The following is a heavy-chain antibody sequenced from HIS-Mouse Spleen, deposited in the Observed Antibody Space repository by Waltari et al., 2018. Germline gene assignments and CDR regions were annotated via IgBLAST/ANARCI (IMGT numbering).Heavy chain of an antibody. V-gene: IGHV3-7*01. J-gene: IGHJ4*02. D-gene: IGHD2-2*01. CDR2: IKQDGSEK. CDR1: GFTFITYW. CDR3: ARALHQLDY. Sequence: EVQLVESGGGLVQPGGSLRLSCAASGFTFITYWMSWVRQAPGKGLEWVANIKQDGSEKYYVDSVKGRFTISRDNAKNSLYLQMNSLRAEDTAVYYCARALHQLDYWGQGTLVTVSS.